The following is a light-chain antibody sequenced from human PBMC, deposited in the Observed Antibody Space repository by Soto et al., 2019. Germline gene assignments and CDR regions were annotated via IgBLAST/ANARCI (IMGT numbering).Light chain of an antibody. CDR3: QQYNSYSWT. Sequence: DIQMTQSPSTLSASVGDRVTITCRASQSISTWLAWYQQKPGKAPNLLIYKAASVESGVPSRYSGSGSGTEFTLTISSMQPDDFASYYCQQYNSYSWTFGQGTRVEIK. CDR1: QSISTW. J-gene: IGKJ1*01. V-gene: IGKV1-5*03. CDR2: KAA.